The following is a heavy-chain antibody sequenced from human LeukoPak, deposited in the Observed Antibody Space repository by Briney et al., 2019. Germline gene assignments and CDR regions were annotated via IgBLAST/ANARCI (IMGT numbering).Heavy chain of an antibody. V-gene: IGHV1-8*01. D-gene: IGHD3-10*01. J-gene: IGHJ4*02. Sequence: GASVKVSCKASGYTFTSYDINWVRQATGQGLEWMGWMNPNSGNTGYAQKFQGRVTMTRNTSISTAYMELSSLRSEDTAVYYCARGHLYYYGSGSYSIDYWGQGTLVTVSS. CDR1: GYTFTSYD. CDR3: ARGHLYYYGSGSYSIDY. CDR2: MNPNSGNT.